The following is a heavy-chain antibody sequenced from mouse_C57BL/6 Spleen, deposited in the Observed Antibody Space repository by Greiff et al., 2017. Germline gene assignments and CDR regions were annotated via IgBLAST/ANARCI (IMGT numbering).Heavy chain of an antibody. J-gene: IGHJ4*01. CDR1: GFSLTSSG. CDR3: ARNSYDYDEDLDAMDY. Sequence: QVQLKESGPGLVQPSQSLSITCTVSGFSLTSSGVHWVRQSPGKGLEWLGVIWSGGSTDYNAAFISSLSISKDNSKSQVFFKMNSLQADDTAIYXCARNSYDYDEDLDAMDYWGQGTSVTVSS. D-gene: IGHD2-4*01. V-gene: IGHV2-2*01. CDR2: IWSGGST.